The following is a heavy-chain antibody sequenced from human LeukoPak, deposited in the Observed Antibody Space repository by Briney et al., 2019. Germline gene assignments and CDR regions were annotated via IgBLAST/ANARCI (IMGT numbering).Heavy chain of an antibody. V-gene: IGHV4-4*02. J-gene: IGHJ4*02. D-gene: IGHD3-22*01. CDR2: IYHSGST. CDR1: GGSISSSNW. Sequence: SSGTLSLTCAVSGGSISSSNWWSWVRQPPGKGLEWIGEIYHSGSTNYNPSLKSRVTISVDKSKNQFSLKLSSVTAADTAVYYCARGGASGYYYPGLFDYWGQGTLVTVSS. CDR3: ARGGASGYYYPGLFDY.